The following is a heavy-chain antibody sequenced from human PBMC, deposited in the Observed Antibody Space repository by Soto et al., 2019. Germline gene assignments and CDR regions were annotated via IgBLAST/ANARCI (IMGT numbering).Heavy chain of an antibody. V-gene: IGHV4-59*08. CDR1: GGSSSSYY. CDR2: IYYSGST. D-gene: IGHD2-2*01. CDR3: ARRILVPAATRDYYYYYGMDV. Sequence: PSETLSLTWTVSGGSSSSYYWSWIRQPPGKGLEWIGYIYYSGSTNYNPSLKSRVTISVDTSKNQLSLKLSSVTAADTAVYYCARRILVPAATRDYYYYYGMDVWGQGTTVTVSS. J-gene: IGHJ6*02.